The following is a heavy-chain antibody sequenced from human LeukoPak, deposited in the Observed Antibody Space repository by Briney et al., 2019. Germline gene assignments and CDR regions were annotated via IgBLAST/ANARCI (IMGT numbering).Heavy chain of an antibody. CDR3: ARQSPYGGYEFGY. V-gene: IGHV5-51*01. CDR2: IYPGDSDT. J-gene: IGHJ4*02. Sequence: WIRQPPGKGLEWMGIIYPGDSDTRYSPSFQGQVTISADKSISTAYLQWSSLKASDTAMYYCARQSPYGGYEFGYWGQGTLVTVSS. D-gene: IGHD5-12*01.